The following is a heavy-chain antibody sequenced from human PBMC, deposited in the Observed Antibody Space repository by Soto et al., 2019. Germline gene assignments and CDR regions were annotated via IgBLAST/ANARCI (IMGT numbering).Heavy chain of an antibody. Sequence: QVQLLESGGGVVQPGRSLRLSCAASGFTFSSHGMHWGRQAPGKGLEWVAAIWYDGSKKYYADSVKGRFTISRYNFRNTLFLQMNSLRAEDTALYYCARDASVYVPPYFSTPAHIRLYAMDVWGQGTTVTVSS. J-gene: IGHJ6*02. D-gene: IGHD3-16*01. CDR3: ARDASVYVPPYFSTPAHIRLYAMDV. V-gene: IGHV3-33*01. CDR2: IWYDGSKK. CDR1: GFTFSSHG.